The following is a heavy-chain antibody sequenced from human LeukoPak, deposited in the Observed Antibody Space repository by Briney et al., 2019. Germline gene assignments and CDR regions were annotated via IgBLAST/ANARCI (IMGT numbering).Heavy chain of an antibody. Sequence: GGSLRLSCAASGFTFRNYVIHWVRQAPGKGLEWVAVTSSDLNVKLYADSVKGRFTISRDNSRSTLYLQMNSLRAEDTAVYYCAKVRSGDYGDYSLDYWGQGTLVTVSS. CDR2: TSSDLNVK. CDR1: GFTFRNYV. J-gene: IGHJ4*02. D-gene: IGHD4-17*01. V-gene: IGHV3-30*18. CDR3: AKVRSGDYGDYSLDY.